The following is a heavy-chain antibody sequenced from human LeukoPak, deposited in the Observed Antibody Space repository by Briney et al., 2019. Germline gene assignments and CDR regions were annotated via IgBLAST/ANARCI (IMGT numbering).Heavy chain of an antibody. CDR2: ISSSSSYI. D-gene: IGHD5-12*01. CDR3: ARESGSHSADYFQH. Sequence: GGSLRLSCAASGFTFSSYSMNWVRQAPGKGLEWVSSISSSSSYIYYADSVKGRFTISRDNAKNSLYLQMNSLRAEDTAVYYCARESGSHSADYFQHWGQGTLVTVSS. V-gene: IGHV3-21*01. CDR1: GFTFSSYS. J-gene: IGHJ1*01.